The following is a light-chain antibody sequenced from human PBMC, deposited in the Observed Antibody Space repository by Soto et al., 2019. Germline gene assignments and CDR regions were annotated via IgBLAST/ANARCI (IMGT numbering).Light chain of an antibody. Sequence: DIQMTQSPATLSGSVGYRVNITCRASQTISSWLAWYQQKPGKAHKLLIYKASTLKSGVPSRFSGSGSGTDFTLTISSLHSEDFATYYCQQANSFPLTFGGGTKVDI. CDR2: KAS. CDR1: QTISSW. CDR3: QQANSFPLT. V-gene: IGKV1-5*03. J-gene: IGKJ4*01.